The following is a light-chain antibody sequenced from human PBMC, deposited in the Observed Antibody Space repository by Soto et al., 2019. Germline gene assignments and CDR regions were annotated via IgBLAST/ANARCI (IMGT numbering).Light chain of an antibody. V-gene: IGKV1-39*01. CDR1: QSISNY. Sequence: DIQMTQSPSSLSASVGDRVTITCRASQSISNYLNWYQQKPGKAPKLLIYAASSSQSGVPSRFSGSGSGTDFTLTISSLQPEDFATYYCHQSYNTPLTFGGGTKVEIK. CDR3: HQSYNTPLT. CDR2: AAS. J-gene: IGKJ4*01.